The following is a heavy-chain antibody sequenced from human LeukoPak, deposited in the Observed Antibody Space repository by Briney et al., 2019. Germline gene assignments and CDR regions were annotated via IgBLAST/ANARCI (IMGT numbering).Heavy chain of an antibody. V-gene: IGHV3-9*03. J-gene: IGHJ3*02. CDR3: AKDIFHSSSWYGGGAFDI. CDR2: ISWNSGSI. CDR1: GFTFDDYA. D-gene: IGHD6-13*01. Sequence: GRSLRPSCAASGFTFDDYAMHWVRQAPGKGLEWVSGISWNSGSIGYADSVKGRFTISRDNAKNSLYLQMNSLRAEDMALYYCAKDIFHSSSWYGGGAFDIWGQGTMVTVSS.